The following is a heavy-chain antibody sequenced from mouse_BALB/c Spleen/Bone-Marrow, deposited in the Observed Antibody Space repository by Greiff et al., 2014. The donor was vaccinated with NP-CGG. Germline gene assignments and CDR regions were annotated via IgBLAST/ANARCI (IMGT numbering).Heavy chain of an antibody. J-gene: IGHJ3*01. Sequence: QVQLQQPGPGLVAPSQSLSITCTVSGFSFTSYGVHWVRQPPGKGLEWLGVIWAGGSTNYNSALMSRLSISKDNSKSQVFLKMNSLQTDDTAMYYCARDRDYGNYGWFAYWGQGTLVTVSA. CDR2: IWAGGST. V-gene: IGHV2-9*02. D-gene: IGHD2-1*01. CDR3: ARDRDYGNYGWFAY. CDR1: GFSFTSYG.